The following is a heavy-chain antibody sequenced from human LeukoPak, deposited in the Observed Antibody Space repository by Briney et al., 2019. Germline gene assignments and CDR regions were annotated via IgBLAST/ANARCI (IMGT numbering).Heavy chain of an antibody. CDR1: GFTFTHYG. D-gene: IGHD6-19*01. J-gene: IGHJ4*02. CDR3: AKDRQWLAFFDY. CDR2: LTSSGAST. Sequence: PGGTLRLSCAASGFTFTHYGMNWVRQAPGKGLEWVSGLTSSGASTYYADSVKGRFTISRDNSKNTEYLQMNSLRPEDTAVYYCAKDRQWLAFFDYWGQGTLVTVSS. V-gene: IGHV3-23*01.